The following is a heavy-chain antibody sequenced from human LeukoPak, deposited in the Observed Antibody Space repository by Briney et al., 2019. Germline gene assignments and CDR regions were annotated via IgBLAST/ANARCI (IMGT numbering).Heavy chain of an antibody. CDR2: IRSKANSYAT. V-gene: IGHV3-73*01. J-gene: IGHJ4*02. Sequence: GGSLRLSCAASGFTFSGSAMHWVRQASGKGLEWVGRIRSKANSYATAYAAPVKGRFTISRDDSKNTAYLQMNSLKTEDTAVYYCFTGIFDYWGQGTLVTVSS. CDR1: GFTFSGSA. D-gene: IGHD6-13*01. CDR3: FTGIFDY.